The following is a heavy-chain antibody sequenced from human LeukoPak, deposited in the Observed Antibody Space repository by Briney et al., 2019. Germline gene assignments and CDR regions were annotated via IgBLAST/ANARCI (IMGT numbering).Heavy chain of an antibody. V-gene: IGHV4-4*08. CDR2: IYTSGST. CDR3: ARDSFSSSWYSDY. J-gene: IGHJ4*02. Sequence: SETLSLTCTVSGGSISSYYWSWIRQPPGKGLEWIGRIYTSGSTNYNPSLKSRVTISVDTSKNQFSLKLSSVTAADTAVYYCARDSFSSSWYSDYWGQGTLVTVSS. D-gene: IGHD6-13*01. CDR1: GGSISSYY.